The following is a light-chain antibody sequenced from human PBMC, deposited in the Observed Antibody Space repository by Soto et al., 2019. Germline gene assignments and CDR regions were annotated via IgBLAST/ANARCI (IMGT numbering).Light chain of an antibody. CDR3: QVWDSSSDHVV. V-gene: IGLV3-21*02. J-gene: IGLJ2*01. CDR1: NIGSKS. CDR2: DXS. Sequence: SSELTQPPSVSVAPGQTARITCGGNNIGSKSVHWYQQKPGQAPVLVVYDXSDRPSGIPERFSGSNSGNTATLTISRVEAGDEADYYCQVWDSSSDHVVFGGGTKVTV.